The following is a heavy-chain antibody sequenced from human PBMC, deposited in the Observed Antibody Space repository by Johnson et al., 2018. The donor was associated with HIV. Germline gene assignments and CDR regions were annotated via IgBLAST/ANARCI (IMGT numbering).Heavy chain of an antibody. CDR1: GFTFTNAW. V-gene: IGHV3-15*01. J-gene: IGHJ3*02. D-gene: IGHD1-26*01. CDR2: IKSKTDDGTT. Sequence: VQLVESGGGLVKPGGSLRLSCAASGFTFTNAWMNWVRQAPGKGLEWVGRIKSKTDDGTTDYAAPVKGRFTISRDDSQNTRYLQMNSLRAEDTALYYCGRACGRSCGATRSYAVDIWGQGTMVTVSS. CDR3: GRACGRSCGATRSYAVDI.